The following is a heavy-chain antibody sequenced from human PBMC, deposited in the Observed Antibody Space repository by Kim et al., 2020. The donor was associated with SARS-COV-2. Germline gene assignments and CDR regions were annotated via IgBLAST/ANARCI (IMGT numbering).Heavy chain of an antibody. Sequence: SETLSLTCTVSGCSVSSGSYYWSWIRQPPGKGLEWIGYIYYSGSTYYNPSLKSRVTISIDTSKNQFSLKLSSVSAADTAVYYCARDAGGITMVRGAYGM. D-gene: IGHD3-10*01. CDR1: GCSVSSGSYY. V-gene: IGHV4-61*01. CDR2: IYYSGST. J-gene: IGHJ6*01. CDR3: ARDAGGITMVRGAYGM.